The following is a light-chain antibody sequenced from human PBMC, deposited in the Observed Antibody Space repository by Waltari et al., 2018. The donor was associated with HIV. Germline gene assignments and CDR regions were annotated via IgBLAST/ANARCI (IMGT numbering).Light chain of an antibody. V-gene: IGLV2-11*01. CDR3: ASYAGRNTLV. Sequence: QSALTQPRSVSGSPGQSVTISCTGTSSDVGVYNFVSWYQQHPGKAPKLMIYDVSKRPSGVPDRFSGSKSGNTASLTVSGLQAEDEANYYCASYAGRNTLVFGGGTKLTVL. CDR1: SSDVGVYNF. CDR2: DVS. J-gene: IGLJ2*01.